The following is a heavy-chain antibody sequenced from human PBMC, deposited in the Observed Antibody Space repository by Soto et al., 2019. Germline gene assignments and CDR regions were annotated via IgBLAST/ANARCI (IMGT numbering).Heavy chain of an antibody. CDR1: GGSISSSNYY. D-gene: IGHD4-17*01. V-gene: IGHV4-39*07. J-gene: IGHJ4*02. CDR2: IYYSGTT. Sequence: SETLSLTCIVSGGSISSSNYYWGWIRQPPGKGLEWIGSIYYSGTTYYNPSLKSRVTISVDTSKNQFSLRLRSVTAADTAVYFCARSTGYGDSYFDYWGQGALVTVSS. CDR3: ARSTGYGDSYFDY.